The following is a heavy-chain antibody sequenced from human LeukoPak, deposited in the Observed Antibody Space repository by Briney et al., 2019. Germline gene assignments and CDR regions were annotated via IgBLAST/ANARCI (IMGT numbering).Heavy chain of an antibody. CDR2: TSGSGDRK. J-gene: IGHJ4*02. CDR3: AKDGVRPDFGDYYSVDF. Sequence: GGSLRLSCAASGLTFSRYAMTWVRQAPGKGLEWVSSTSGSGDRKYYADSVKGRFTISRDNSKNTLYLQMNSLRAEDTAVYYCAKDGVRPDFGDYYSVDFWGQGTLVTVSS. V-gene: IGHV3-23*01. CDR1: GLTFSRYA. D-gene: IGHD4-17*01.